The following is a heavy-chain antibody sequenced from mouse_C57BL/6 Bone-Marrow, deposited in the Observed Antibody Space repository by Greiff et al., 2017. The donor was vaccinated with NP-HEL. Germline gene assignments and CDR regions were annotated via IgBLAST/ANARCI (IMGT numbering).Heavy chain of an antibody. CDR2: IDPSDSYT. D-gene: IGHD6-5*01. Sequence: VQLQQPGAELVMPGASVKLSCKASGYTFTSYWMHWVKQRPGQGLEWIGEIDPSDSYTNYNQKFKGKSTLTVDKSSSTAYMQLSSLTSEDSAVYYCARRGRGLDYWGQGTTLTVSS. CDR3: ARRGRGLDY. V-gene: IGHV1-69*01. J-gene: IGHJ2*01. CDR1: GYTFTSYW.